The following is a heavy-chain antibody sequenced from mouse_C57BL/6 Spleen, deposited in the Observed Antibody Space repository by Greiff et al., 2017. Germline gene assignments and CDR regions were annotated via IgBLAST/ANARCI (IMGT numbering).Heavy chain of an antibody. J-gene: IGHJ3*01. CDR3: ARWEDGYPAY. D-gene: IGHD2-3*01. Sequence: QVQLKQPGAELVRPGSSVKLSCKASGYTFTSYWMDWVKQRPGQGLEWIGNIYPSDSETHYNQKFKDKATLTVDKSSSTAYMQLSSLTSEDSAVYYCARWEDGYPAYWGQGTLVTVSA. V-gene: IGHV1-61*01. CDR1: GYTFTSYW. CDR2: IYPSDSET.